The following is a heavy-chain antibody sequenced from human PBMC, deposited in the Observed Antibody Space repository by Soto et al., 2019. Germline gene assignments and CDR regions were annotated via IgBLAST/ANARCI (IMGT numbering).Heavy chain of an antibody. J-gene: IGHJ6*02. Sequence: ASVKVSCKASGYTFTDYYIHWVRQAPGQGLECMGWINPNSGGTNYAQKFQGRVTMTRDTSISTAYMELTRLRSDDTAVYYCARDLIIAAAGYYYYGMDVWGQGTTVTVSS. V-gene: IGHV1-2*02. D-gene: IGHD6-13*01. CDR3: ARDLIIAAAGYYYYGMDV. CDR1: GYTFTDYY. CDR2: INPNSGGT.